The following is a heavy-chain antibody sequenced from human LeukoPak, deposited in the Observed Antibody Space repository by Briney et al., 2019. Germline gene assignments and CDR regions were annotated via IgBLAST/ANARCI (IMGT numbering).Heavy chain of an antibody. CDR3: ARGRGVRGVIITHARRINWFDP. CDR1: GGSITSYY. CDR2: IYSSGST. D-gene: IGHD3-10*01. V-gene: IGHV4-59*12. J-gene: IGHJ5*02. Sequence: SETLSLTCTVSGGSITSYYWSWIRQPPGKGLEWIGYIYSSGSTNYNPSLKSRVTMSVDTSKNQFSLKVNSVTAADTAVYYCARGRGVRGVIITHARRINWFDPWGQGTLVTVSS.